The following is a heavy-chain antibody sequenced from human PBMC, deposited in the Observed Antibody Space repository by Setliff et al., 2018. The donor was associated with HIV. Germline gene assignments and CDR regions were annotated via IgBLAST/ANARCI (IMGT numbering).Heavy chain of an antibody. Sequence: GSLRLSCAASGFTFNHHWMHWVRQAPGKGLVWVSRINSDGSDITYADSVKGRFIISRDNAKNSLYLQMNSLRAEDTAVYYCARMLLRTNPVYGVVSNRFDPWGPGTLVTAPQ. CDR1: GFTFNHHW. CDR3: ARMLLRTNPVYGVVSNRFDP. D-gene: IGHD3-3*01. J-gene: IGHJ5*02. V-gene: IGHV3-74*01. CDR2: INSDGSDI.